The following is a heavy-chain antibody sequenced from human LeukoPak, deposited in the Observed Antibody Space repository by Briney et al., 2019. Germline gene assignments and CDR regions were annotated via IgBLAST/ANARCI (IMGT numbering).Heavy chain of an antibody. J-gene: IGHJ4*02. CDR3: ARGPREDIVVVPAAIPYYFDY. D-gene: IGHD2-2*01. CDR2: INHSGST. CDR1: GGSFSGYY. V-gene: IGHV4-34*01. Sequence: PSETLSLTRAVYGGSFSGYYWSWIRQPPGKGLEWIGEINHSGSTNYNPSLKSRVTISVDTSKNQFSLKLSSVTAADTAVYYCARGPREDIVVVPAAIPYYFDYWGQGTLVTVSS.